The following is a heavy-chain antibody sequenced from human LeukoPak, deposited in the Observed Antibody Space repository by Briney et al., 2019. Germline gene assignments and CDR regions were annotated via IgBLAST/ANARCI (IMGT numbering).Heavy chain of an antibody. D-gene: IGHD4-17*01. CDR2: VNPSGGRT. CDR1: GYTFTSYY. V-gene: IGHV1-46*01. J-gene: IGHJ4*02. Sequence: ASVKVSCKASGYTFTSYYMHWVRQAPAQGLEWMGVVNPSGGRTTYAQKFQGRFTMTRDTSTSTVYMELSRLRSEDTAVYYCARGDSYGDFEAGYWGQGTLVTVSS. CDR3: ARGDSYGDFEAGY.